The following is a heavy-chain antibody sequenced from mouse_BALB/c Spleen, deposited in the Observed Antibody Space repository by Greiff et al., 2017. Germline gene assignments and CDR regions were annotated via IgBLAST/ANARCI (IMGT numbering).Heavy chain of an antibody. CDR2: IWSGGST. CDR1: GFSLTSYG. J-gene: IGHJ4*01. D-gene: IGHD2-4*01. CDR3: ARVGLDAMDY. V-gene: IGHV2-4-1*01. Sequence: QVQLKASGPGLVQPSQSLSITCTVSGFSLTSYGVHWVRQSPGKGLEWLGVIWSGGSTDYNSALKSRLSISKDNSKSQVFLKMNSLQTDDTARYYCARVGLDAMDYWGQGTSVTVAS.